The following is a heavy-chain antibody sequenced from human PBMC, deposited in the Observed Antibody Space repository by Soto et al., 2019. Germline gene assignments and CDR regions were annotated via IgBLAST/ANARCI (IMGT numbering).Heavy chain of an antibody. D-gene: IGHD6-19*01. J-gene: IGHJ5*02. Sequence: ASVKVSCKASGYSFTNFHIHWVRQAPGQGLEWMGMIDPSGGITRDAQRLQGRITTTRDASTSTVYMELRSLTSEDTAVYYCARVGSGFTTGFDPWGQGTLVTVSS. CDR3: ARVGSGFTTGFDP. CDR2: IDPSGGIT. CDR1: GYSFTNFH. V-gene: IGHV1-46*01.